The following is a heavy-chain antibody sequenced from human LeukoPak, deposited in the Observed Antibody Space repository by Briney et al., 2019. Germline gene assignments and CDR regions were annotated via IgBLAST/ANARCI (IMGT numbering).Heavy chain of an antibody. J-gene: IGHJ4*02. CDR2: FDPEDGET. CDR1: GYTLTELS. CDR3: ATGGFMVRGVIIPH. Sequence: ASVKVSCKVSGYTLTELSMHWVRQAPGKGLEWMGGFDPEDGETIYVQKFQGRVTMTEDTSTDTAYMELSSLRSEDTAVYYCATGGFMVRGVIIPHWGQGTLVTVSS. V-gene: IGHV1-24*01. D-gene: IGHD3-10*01.